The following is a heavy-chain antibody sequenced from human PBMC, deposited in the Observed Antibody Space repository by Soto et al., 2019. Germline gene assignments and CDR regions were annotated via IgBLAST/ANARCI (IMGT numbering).Heavy chain of an antibody. CDR1: GSTFSSFG. CDR2: ISYDGSNK. Sequence: GGSLRLSCAASGSTFSSFGMHWVRQAPGKGLEWVAVISYDGSNKYYADSVKGRFTISRDNSKNTLYLQINSLRAEDTAVYYCAKAGGSYPNYFHYWGQGTLVTVSS. V-gene: IGHV3-30*18. D-gene: IGHD1-26*01. J-gene: IGHJ4*02. CDR3: AKAGGSYPNYFHY.